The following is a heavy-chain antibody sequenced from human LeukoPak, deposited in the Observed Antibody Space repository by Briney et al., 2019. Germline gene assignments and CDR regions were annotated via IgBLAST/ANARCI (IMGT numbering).Heavy chain of an antibody. CDR2: IRYDGSNK. CDR1: AFSFSRYG. Sequence: SLSLSCAPSAFSFSRYGMHWVRQPPAKGLEWVAFIRYDGSNKYYADSVTDRFTISRDISKNTLYLQMPSLSAEDTAVCSCAYDPVWQELRERRQHLFDYWGQGTLVTVSS. V-gene: IGHV3-30*02. D-gene: IGHD1-7*01. CDR3: AYDPVWQELRERRQHLFDY. J-gene: IGHJ4*02.